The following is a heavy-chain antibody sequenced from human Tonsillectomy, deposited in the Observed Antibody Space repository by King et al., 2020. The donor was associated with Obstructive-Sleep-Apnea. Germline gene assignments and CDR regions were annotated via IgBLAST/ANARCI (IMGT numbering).Heavy chain of an antibody. V-gene: IGHV3-9*01. CDR1: GLAFDDFA. J-gene: IGHJ4*02. CDR3: AKGGCSSTTCSFDY. CDR2: ISWNSGSI. Sequence: VQLVESGGGLVQPGRSLRLSCAVSGLAFDDFAMHLVRQTPGKGLEGVSGISWNSGSIGYADSVKGRFTISRDNAKNSLYLQMNSLRAEDTALYYCAKGGCSSTTCSFDYWGQGTLVTVSS. D-gene: IGHD2-2*01.